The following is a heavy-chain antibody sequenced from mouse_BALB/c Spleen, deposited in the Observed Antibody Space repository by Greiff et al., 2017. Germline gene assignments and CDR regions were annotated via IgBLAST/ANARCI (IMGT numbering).Heavy chain of an antibody. CDR3: ARSRLTEPYLDY. Sequence: QVQLKESGPELVKPGASVKISCKASGYAFSSSWMNWVKQRPGQGLEWIGRIYPGDGDTNYNGKFKGKATLTADKSSSTAYMQLSSLTSVDSAVYFCARSRLTEPYLDYWGQGTTLTVSS. CDR1: GYAFSSSW. CDR2: IYPGDGDT. V-gene: IGHV1-82*01. D-gene: IGHD4-1*01. J-gene: IGHJ2*01.